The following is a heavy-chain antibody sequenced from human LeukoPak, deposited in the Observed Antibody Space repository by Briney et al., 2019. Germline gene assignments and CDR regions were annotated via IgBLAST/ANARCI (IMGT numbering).Heavy chain of an antibody. J-gene: IGHJ2*01. Sequence: SETLSLTCAVSGGSISNNNNWWSWVRQPPGTGLEWIGEIYHSGTTNYNPSLKGRVTISVDKSKNQFSLKLSSVTAADTAVYYCARDISGWYDLWGRGTPVTVSA. CDR2: IYHSGTT. CDR1: GGSISNNNNW. V-gene: IGHV4-4*02. CDR3: ARDISGWYDL. D-gene: IGHD6-19*01.